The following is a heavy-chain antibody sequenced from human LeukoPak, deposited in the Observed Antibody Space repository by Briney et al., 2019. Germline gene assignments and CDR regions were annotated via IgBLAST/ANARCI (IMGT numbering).Heavy chain of an antibody. D-gene: IGHD3-9*01. Sequence: GSSVKVSCKASGGTFSNYAISWVRQAPGQGLEWMGGIIPIFDTADSAQKFQGRLTITADESTSTAYMELSSLRAEDTAVYYCARDPLGSHTSYSSGAWDYWGQGTLVTVSS. CDR2: IIPIFDTA. J-gene: IGHJ4*02. CDR3: ARDPLGSHTSYSSGAWDY. V-gene: IGHV1-69*01. CDR1: GGTFSNYA.